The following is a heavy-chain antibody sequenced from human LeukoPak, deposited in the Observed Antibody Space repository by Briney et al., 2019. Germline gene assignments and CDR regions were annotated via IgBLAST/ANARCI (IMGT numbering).Heavy chain of an antibody. D-gene: IGHD6-6*01. CDR3: ARGLLYSSSSNFDY. Sequence: GGSLRLSCAASGFTFSSYAMHWVRQAPGKGLEWVAVISHDGSNKYYADSVKGRFTISRDNSKNTLYLQMNSLRAEDTAVYYCARGLLYSSSSNFDYWGQGTLVTVSS. CDR2: ISHDGSNK. J-gene: IGHJ4*02. V-gene: IGHV3-30-3*01. CDR1: GFTFSSYA.